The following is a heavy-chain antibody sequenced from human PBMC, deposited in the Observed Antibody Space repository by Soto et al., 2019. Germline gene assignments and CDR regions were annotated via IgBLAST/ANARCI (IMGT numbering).Heavy chain of an antibody. CDR3: ARMGRNKMDV. V-gene: IGHV3-72*01. D-gene: IGHD3-16*01. CDR2: IRNKANSYTT. J-gene: IGHJ6*02. CDR1: GFTSSDHY. Sequence: EVQLVESGGGLVQPGGSLRLSCAASGFTSSDHYMDWVRQAPGKGLEWVGRIRNKANSYTTEYAASVKGRFTISRDDSNHSLCLKMNSVKTEDTAVYYCARMGRNKMDVWGQGTTVTVSS.